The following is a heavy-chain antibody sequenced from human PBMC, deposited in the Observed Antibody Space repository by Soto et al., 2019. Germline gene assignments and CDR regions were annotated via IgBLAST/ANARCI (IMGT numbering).Heavy chain of an antibody. D-gene: IGHD3-3*01. CDR1: GFSLTTSGVG. CDR3: AHRVLRTVFGLVTTTAIYFDF. J-gene: IGHJ4*02. Sequence: QLTLNESGPTQVKPRQTLTLTCTFSGFSLTTSGVGVGWIRQSPGKAPEWLALIYWDDDKRYSPSLKSRLTITKDPSKHQVVLTMAGLDPADTATYYCAHRVLRTVFGLVTTTAIYFDFWGQGTPVAVSS. V-gene: IGHV2-5*02. CDR2: IYWDDDK.